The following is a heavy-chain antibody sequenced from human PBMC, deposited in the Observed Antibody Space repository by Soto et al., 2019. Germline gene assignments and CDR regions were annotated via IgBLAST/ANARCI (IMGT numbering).Heavy chain of an antibody. CDR3: ARDNAYNWNYGRLDY. Sequence: GGSLRLSCAASGFTFSSYGMHWVRQAPGKGLEWVAVIWYDGSNKYYADSVKGRFTISRDNSKNTLYLQMNSLRAEDTAVYYCARDNAYNWNYGRLDYWGQGTLVTVSS. V-gene: IGHV3-33*01. CDR2: IWYDGSNK. CDR1: GFTFSSYG. J-gene: IGHJ4*02. D-gene: IGHD1-7*01.